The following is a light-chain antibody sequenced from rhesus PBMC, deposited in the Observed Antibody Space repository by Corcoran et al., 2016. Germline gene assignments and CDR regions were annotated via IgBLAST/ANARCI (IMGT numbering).Light chain of an antibody. CDR3: QQHNSHPWT. Sequence: DIQMTQSPSSLSASVGDRVTITCRASQTISSYLAWYQQKPGKVPNLLIYAASSLESGVPSRFSGSGTGTEFPFTISSLQPEDFATYYCQQHNSHPWTFGQGTKVEIK. CDR1: QTISSY. J-gene: IGKJ1*01. CDR2: AAS. V-gene: IGKV1-44*01.